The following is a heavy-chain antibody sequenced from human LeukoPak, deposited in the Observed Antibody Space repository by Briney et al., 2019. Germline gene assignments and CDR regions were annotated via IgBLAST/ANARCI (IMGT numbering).Heavy chain of an antibody. CDR1: GYSISSGYY. J-gene: IGHJ4*02. Sequence: PSETLSLTCMVSGYSISSGYYWGWSRQSPGKGLEGIGSFYKSATKYYNPSFQSRVTMSVDTSKNQFSLQLSSVTVSDTAVYYCARGARVGYSSGWGHYFDYWGQGTLVTVSS. V-gene: IGHV4-38-2*02. CDR3: ARGARVGYSSGWGHYFDY. D-gene: IGHD6-19*01. CDR2: FYKSATK.